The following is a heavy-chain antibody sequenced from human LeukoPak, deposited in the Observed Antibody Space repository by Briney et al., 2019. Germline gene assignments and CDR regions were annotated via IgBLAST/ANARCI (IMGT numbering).Heavy chain of an antibody. CDR1: GYTFTSYG. CDR3: ARQTYYYGSGTSPYY. V-gene: IGHV1-18*01. J-gene: IGHJ4*02. CDR2: ISAYNGNT. Sequence: ASVKVSCKASGYTFTSYGISWVRQAPGQGLEWMGWISAYNGNTNYAQKLQGRVTMTTDTSTSTAYMELRSLRSDDTAVYYCARQTYYYGSGTSPYYWGQGTLVTVSS. D-gene: IGHD3-10*01.